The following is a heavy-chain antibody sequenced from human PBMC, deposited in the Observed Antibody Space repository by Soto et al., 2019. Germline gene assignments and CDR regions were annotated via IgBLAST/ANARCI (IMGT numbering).Heavy chain of an antibody. CDR1: GFALSSCW. J-gene: IGHJ4*02. CDR2: IHFDGTIT. V-gene: IGHV3-74*01. D-gene: IGHD5-18*01. CDR3: VRDRVGYSYDFDY. Sequence: EVQLVESGGGLVRPGGSLTLSCAASGFALSSCWMHWVRQAPGKGPEWVSRIHFDGTITSYADSVKGRFTISRDNAKNTLDLQMNSLRAEDTAVYYCVRDRVGYSYDFDYWGQGAQVTVSS.